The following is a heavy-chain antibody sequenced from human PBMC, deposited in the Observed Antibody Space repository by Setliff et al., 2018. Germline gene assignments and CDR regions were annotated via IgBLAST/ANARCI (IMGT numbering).Heavy chain of an antibody. CDR2: VSDNNGNT. Sequence: ASVKVSCKASGYRFSTYGISWVRQAPGQGLEWMAWVSDNNGNTNYAKSFQGRVTMNTDTSTSTAYMEPGSLTSDDTAVYYCARDRKSSPEHYYFDYWGQGTLVTVSS. CDR3: ARDRKSSPEHYYFDY. CDR1: GYRFSTYG. J-gene: IGHJ4*02. V-gene: IGHV1-18*01.